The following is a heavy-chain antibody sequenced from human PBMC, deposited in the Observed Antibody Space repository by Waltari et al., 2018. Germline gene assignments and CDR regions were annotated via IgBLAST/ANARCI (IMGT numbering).Heavy chain of an antibody. CDR3: ARGGITIFGVVITRNWFDP. CDR1: GGSFSGYY. V-gene: IGHV4-34*01. D-gene: IGHD3-3*01. Sequence: QVQLQQWGAGLLKPSETLSLTCAVYGGSFSGYYWCWIRQPPGQGLEWIGEINHSGSTNYNPSLKSRVTISVDTSKNQFSLKLSSVTAADTAVYYCARGGITIFGVVITRNWFDPWGQGTLVTVSS. CDR2: INHSGST. J-gene: IGHJ5*02.